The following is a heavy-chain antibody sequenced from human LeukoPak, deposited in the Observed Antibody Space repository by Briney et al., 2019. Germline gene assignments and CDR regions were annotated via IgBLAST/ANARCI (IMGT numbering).Heavy chain of an antibody. CDR2: IYHSGST. J-gene: IGHJ4*02. V-gene: IGHV4-38-2*01. CDR3: ARGLWFGELSAEY. D-gene: IGHD3-10*01. Sequence: SETLSLTCAVSGYSISSGYYWGWIRQPPGKGLEWIGSIYHSGSTYYNPSLKSRVTISVDTSKNQFSLKLSSVTAADTAVYYCARGLWFGELSAEYWGQGTLVTVSS. CDR1: GYSISSGYY.